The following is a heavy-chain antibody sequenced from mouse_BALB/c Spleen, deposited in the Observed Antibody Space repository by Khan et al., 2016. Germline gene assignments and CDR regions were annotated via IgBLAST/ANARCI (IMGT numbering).Heavy chain of an antibody. Sequence: EVQLQESGPGLVKPSQSLSLTCTVTGYSIPSDYAWNWIRQFPGNKLEWMGYLSYSGSTSYNPSLKSRISITRDTSKNQFFLQLNSVTTEDTATYYCARYYYGSSYFDYWGQGTTLTVSS. CDR1: GYSIPSDYA. V-gene: IGHV3-2*02. J-gene: IGHJ2*01. CDR3: ARYYYGSSYFDY. D-gene: IGHD1-1*01. CDR2: LSYSGST.